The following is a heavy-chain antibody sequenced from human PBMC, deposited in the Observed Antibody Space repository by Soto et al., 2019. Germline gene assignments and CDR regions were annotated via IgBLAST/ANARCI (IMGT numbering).Heavy chain of an antibody. V-gene: IGHV3-49*03. CDR3: CRVGPLIWLVLYFDY. Sequence: GGSLRLSCTASGFTFGAYAMSWFRQAPGKGREWVGFIRSKAYGGTTEYAASVKDRYTISRDDSKSIAYLQMSSLKTEDTAVYYCCRVGPLIWLVLYFDYWGQGTLVTVSS. CDR1: GFTFGAYA. D-gene: IGHD6-19*01. J-gene: IGHJ4*02. CDR2: IRSKAYGGTT.